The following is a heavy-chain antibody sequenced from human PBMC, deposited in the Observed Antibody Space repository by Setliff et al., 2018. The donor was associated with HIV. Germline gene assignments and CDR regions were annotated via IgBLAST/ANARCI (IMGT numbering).Heavy chain of an antibody. CDR2: IYASDSSGST. CDR1: GGSITTGSYY. J-gene: IGHJ6*03. V-gene: IGHV4-61*09. CDR3: ARDGYTNGYGYYYFYMDV. Sequence: SETLSLTCTVSGGSITTGSYYWSWIRQPAGQGLEWFGHIYASDSSGSTNYNPSLKSRVTISVDTSKNQFSLKLSSVTAADTAVYFCARDGYTNGYGYYYFYMDVWGKGTTVTVS. D-gene: IGHD5-18*01.